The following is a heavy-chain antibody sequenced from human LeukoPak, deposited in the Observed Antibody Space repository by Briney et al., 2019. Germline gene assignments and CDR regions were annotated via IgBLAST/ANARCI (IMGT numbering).Heavy chain of an antibody. V-gene: IGHV3-9*01. CDR2: VSWNSGSI. D-gene: IGHD1-26*01. CDR3: AKGHSGSYYDGNFDY. J-gene: IGHJ4*02. Sequence: GGSLRLSCAASGFTFDDYAMHWVRQAPGKGLEWVSGVSWNSGSIGYADSVKGRFTISRDNAKNSLYLQMNSLRAEDTALYYCAKGHSGSYYDGNFDYWGQGTLVTVSS. CDR1: GFTFDDYA.